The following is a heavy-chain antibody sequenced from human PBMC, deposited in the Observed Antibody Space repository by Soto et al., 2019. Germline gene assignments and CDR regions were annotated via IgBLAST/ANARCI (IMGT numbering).Heavy chain of an antibody. Sequence: GGSLRLSRAASGFTFTSYSMNWVRQAPGKGLEWVSSISSSSSYIYYADSVKGRFTISRDNAKNSLYLQMNSLRAEDTAVYYCARSGFLEWLLPKSYYYYGMDVWGQGTTVTVSS. V-gene: IGHV3-21*01. CDR1: GFTFTSYS. J-gene: IGHJ6*02. CDR3: ARSGFLEWLLPKSYYYYGMDV. D-gene: IGHD3-3*01. CDR2: ISSSSSYI.